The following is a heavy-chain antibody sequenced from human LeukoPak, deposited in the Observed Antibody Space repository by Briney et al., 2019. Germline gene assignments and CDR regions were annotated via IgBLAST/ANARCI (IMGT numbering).Heavy chain of an antibody. D-gene: IGHD5-12*01. CDR3: AKEVGVARYYYYYYMDV. V-gene: IGHV3-53*01. CDR2: IYSDNT. J-gene: IGHJ6*03. Sequence: GGSLRLSCTVSGFTVSSNSMSWVRQAPGKGLEWVSFIYSDNTHYSDSVKGRFTISRDNSKNTLYLQMNSLRAEDTAVYYCAKEVGVARYYYYYYMDVWGKGTTVTISS. CDR1: GFTVSSNS.